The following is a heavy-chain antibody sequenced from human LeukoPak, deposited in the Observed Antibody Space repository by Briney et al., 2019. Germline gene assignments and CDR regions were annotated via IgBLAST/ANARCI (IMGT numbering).Heavy chain of an antibody. CDR2: IYHSGST. Sequence: SETLSLTCTVSGGSISSGDYYWSWIRQPPGKGLEWIGYIYHSGSTYYNPSLKSRVTISVDRSKNQFSLKLSSVTAADTAVYYCASLITTFTNYYMDVWGKGTTVTVSS. J-gene: IGHJ6*03. D-gene: IGHD1-1*01. CDR3: ASLITTFTNYYMDV. CDR1: GGSISSGDYY. V-gene: IGHV4-30-4*01.